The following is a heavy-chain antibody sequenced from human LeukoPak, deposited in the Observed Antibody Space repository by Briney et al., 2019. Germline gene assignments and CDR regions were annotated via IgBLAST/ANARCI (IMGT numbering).Heavy chain of an antibody. V-gene: IGHV1-24*01. CDR1: GYILTQLS. J-gene: IGHJ5*02. CDR3: ATSLGWEPGTWFDP. D-gene: IGHD1-26*01. Sequence: GASVKVSCKVSGYILTQLSMHWVGQAPGKGREWRGGFDPEDGETIYAQKFQARVAITEDTSTTTAYVELSSMRSEDTAVYYCATSLGWEPGTWFDPCGQGTLVTVSS. CDR2: FDPEDGET.